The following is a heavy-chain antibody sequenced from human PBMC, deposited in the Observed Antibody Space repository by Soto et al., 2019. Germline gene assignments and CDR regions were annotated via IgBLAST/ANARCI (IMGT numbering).Heavy chain of an antibody. Sequence: GGSLRLSCAASGFTFRNYWMTWVRQAPGKGLEWVANIKQDGSETYYVDSVKGRFTISRDNAKNSLYLQMNSLRAEDTAGYHCAKVGVWGNLRYWPDFSGQGTMVTVSS. CDR2: IKQDGSET. D-gene: IGHD3-16*02. CDR3: AKVGVWGNLRYWPDF. J-gene: IGHJ4*02. V-gene: IGHV3-7*01. CDR1: GFTFRNYW.